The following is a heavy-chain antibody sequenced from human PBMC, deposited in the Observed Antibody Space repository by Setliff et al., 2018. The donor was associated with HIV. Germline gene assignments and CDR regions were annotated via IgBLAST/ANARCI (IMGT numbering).Heavy chain of an antibody. CDR1: GASIRSQY. V-gene: IGHV4-59*08. CDR2: ISYSGST. CDR3: AICGGDCYSLDY. D-gene: IGHD2-21*02. J-gene: IGHJ4*02. Sequence: PSETLSLTCTVSGASIRSQYWSWIRKPPGKGLEWIGYISYSGSTNYNPSLESRVAMSVDTSKQQFSLEVSSVAAADTAVYYCAICGGDCYSLDYWGQGTLVTVSS.